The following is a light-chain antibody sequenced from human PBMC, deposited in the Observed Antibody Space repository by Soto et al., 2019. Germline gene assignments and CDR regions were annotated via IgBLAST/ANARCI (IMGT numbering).Light chain of an antibody. J-gene: IGLJ2*01. CDR2: EVT. V-gene: IGLV2-8*01. CDR3: QSYDSRFSGSYVV. CDR1: SSDVGGYNY. Sequence: QSALTQPPSASGSPGQSVTISCTGTSSDVGGYNYVSWYQQYPGRAPKLMIYEVTKRPSGVPDRFSGSKSATSASLAITGLQADDEAHYYCQSYDSRFSGSYVVFGGGTKLTVL.